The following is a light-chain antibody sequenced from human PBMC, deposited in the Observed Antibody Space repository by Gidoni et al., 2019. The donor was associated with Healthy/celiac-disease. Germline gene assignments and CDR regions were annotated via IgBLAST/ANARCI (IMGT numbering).Light chain of an antibody. J-gene: IGLJ3*02. CDR3: QSYDSSIPWV. CDR2: EDN. V-gene: IGLV6-57*01. CDR1: SGSIASNY. Sequence: NFMLTQPHSVSESPGKTVTISCTRSSGSIASNYVQWYQQRPGSSPTTVIYEDNPRPSGVPDRFSGSIDSSSNSASLTISGLKTEDEADYYCQSYDSSIPWVFGGGTKLTVL.